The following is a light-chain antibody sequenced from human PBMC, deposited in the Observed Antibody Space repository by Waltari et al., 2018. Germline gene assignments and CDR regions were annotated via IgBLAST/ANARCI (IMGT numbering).Light chain of an antibody. CDR3: QQYDNLPGT. CDR2: DAS. J-gene: IGKJ4*01. Sequence: DIQMTQSPSSLSASVGDRVTITCQARQDISNYLNWYQQKPGKAPKHLIYDASNLETGVPSRFSGSGSGTDFTFTISSLQPEDIATYYCQQYDNLPGTFGGGTKVEIK. CDR1: QDISNY. V-gene: IGKV1-33*01.